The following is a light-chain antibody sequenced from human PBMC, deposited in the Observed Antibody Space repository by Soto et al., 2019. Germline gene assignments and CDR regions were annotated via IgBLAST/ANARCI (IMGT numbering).Light chain of an antibody. V-gene: IGKV1-12*02. J-gene: IGKJ3*01. CDR3: QQANTFPFT. CDR1: QHISSW. Sequence: DIQMTQSPSSVSASVGDRVTFTCRASQHISSWLAWYQQKPGKAPKLLIAAASILQSGVPSRFSGRGYWTDFPLTISSLQPEDFATNFCQQANTFPFTFGPGTRLEIK. CDR2: AAS.